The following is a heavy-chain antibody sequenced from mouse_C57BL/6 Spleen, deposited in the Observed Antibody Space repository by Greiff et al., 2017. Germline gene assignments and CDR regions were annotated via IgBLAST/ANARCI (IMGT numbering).Heavy chain of an antibody. CDR2: INPSNGGT. CDR1: GYTFTSYW. CDR3: AREGIYYDYGAWFAY. Sequence: QVQLKQPGTELVKPGASVKLSCKASGYTFTSYWMHWVKQRPGQGLEWIGNINPSNGGTNYNEKFKSKATLTVDKSSSTAYMQLSSLTSEDSAVYYCAREGIYYDYGAWFAYWGQGTLVTVSA. J-gene: IGHJ3*01. D-gene: IGHD2-4*01. V-gene: IGHV1-53*01.